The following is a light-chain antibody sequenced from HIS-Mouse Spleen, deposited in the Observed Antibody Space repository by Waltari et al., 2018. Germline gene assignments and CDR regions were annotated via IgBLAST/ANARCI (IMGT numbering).Light chain of an antibody. CDR3: QSYDSSLSGYV. V-gene: IGLV1-40*01. CDR2: GNS. Sequence: QSVLTQPPSVSGAPGQRVTIPCTGSSPNLGAGYDVRWYQQLPGTAPKLLIYGNSNRPSGVPDRFSGSKSGTSASLAITGLQAEDEADYYCQSYDSSLSGYVFGTGTKVTVL. CDR1: SPNLGAGYD. J-gene: IGLJ1*01.